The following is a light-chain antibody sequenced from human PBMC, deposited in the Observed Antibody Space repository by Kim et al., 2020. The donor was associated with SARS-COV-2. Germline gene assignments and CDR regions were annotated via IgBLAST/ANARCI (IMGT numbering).Light chain of an antibody. CDR2: AAT. Sequence: ASGGDGVTISSRASQGISSYLAWYQQKPGEPPKLLIYAATTLQFGVSTRFSGSGSGTDFTLTISDLQPEDVATYSCQKYNTAPWTFGHGTKVEI. CDR3: QKYNTAPWT. V-gene: IGKV1-27*01. CDR1: QGISSY. J-gene: IGKJ1*01.